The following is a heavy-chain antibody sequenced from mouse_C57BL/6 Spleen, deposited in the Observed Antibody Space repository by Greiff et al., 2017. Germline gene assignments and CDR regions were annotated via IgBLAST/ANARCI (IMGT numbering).Heavy chain of an antibody. D-gene: IGHD2-14*01. Sequence: VKLQQPGPELVKPGASVKISCKASGYSFTSYYIHWVKQRPGQGLEWIGWIYPGSGNTKYNEKFKGKATLTADTSSSTAYMQLSSLTSEDSAVYYCARGVLNWYFDVWGTGTTVTVSS. CDR3: ARGVLNWYFDV. J-gene: IGHJ1*03. CDR1: GYSFTSYY. CDR2: IYPGSGNT. V-gene: IGHV1-66*01.